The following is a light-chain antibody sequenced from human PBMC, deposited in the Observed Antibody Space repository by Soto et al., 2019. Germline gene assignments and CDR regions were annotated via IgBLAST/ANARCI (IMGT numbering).Light chain of an antibody. CDR1: QGISSW. CDR2: AAS. Sequence: DIQMTQSPSSLSASVGDRVTITCRARQGISSWLAWYQQKPEKAPKSLIYAASSLQSGLPSRFTGSVSGTDSTLTISSLQPEDFATYYCQQYNSYPSFGRGTKVEIK. V-gene: IGKV1D-16*02. J-gene: IGKJ4*01. CDR3: QQYNSYPS.